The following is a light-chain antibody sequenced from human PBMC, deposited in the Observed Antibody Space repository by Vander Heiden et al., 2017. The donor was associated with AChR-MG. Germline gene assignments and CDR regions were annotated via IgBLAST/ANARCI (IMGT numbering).Light chain of an antibody. V-gene: IGLV3-21*04. Sequence: SYVVTQPPSVSVAPGKTARITCGETNIGTKSVHWYQQRPGQAPVLVIYYDTDRPSGIPERFSGSNSGNTATLTISRVEDGDEADYYCQVWHNTSDPPSYVFGTGTKVTVL. CDR2: YDT. CDR1: NIGTKS. CDR3: QVWHNTSDPPSYV. J-gene: IGLJ1*01.